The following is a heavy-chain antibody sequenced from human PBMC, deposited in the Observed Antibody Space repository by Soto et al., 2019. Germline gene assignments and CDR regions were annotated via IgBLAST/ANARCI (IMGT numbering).Heavy chain of an antibody. D-gene: IGHD1-1*01. J-gene: IGHJ3*01. CDR3: AKNERHSFRGRE. CDR1: GFSFTTYA. V-gene: IGHV3-23*01. Sequence: EVQLLESGGGRVQPGGSLRLSCAASGFSFTTYAMNWVRQAPGKGLEWVSAITKSGDSTDYADSVKGRFTISRDNSKRILYLQMNSLRVEDTAIYYCAKNERHSFRGREWGQGTMVIVSS. CDR2: ITKSGDST.